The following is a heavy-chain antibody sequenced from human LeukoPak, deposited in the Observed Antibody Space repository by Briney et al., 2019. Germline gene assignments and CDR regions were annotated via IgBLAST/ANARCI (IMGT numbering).Heavy chain of an antibody. D-gene: IGHD5-18*01. CDR3: AREGSYGSTTFDY. CDR2: INSDGSST. Sequence: GTSLRLSCAASGFTFSSYWMHWVRQAPGKGLVWVSRINSDGSSTSYADSVKGRFTISRDNAKNTLYLQMNSLRAEDTAVYYCAREGSYGSTTFDYWGQGTLVTVSS. V-gene: IGHV3-74*01. CDR1: GFTFSSYW. J-gene: IGHJ4*02.